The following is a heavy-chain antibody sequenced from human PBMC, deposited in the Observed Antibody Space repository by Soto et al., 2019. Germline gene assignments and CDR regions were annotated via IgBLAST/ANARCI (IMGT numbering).Heavy chain of an antibody. J-gene: IGHJ4*02. D-gene: IGHD5-12*01. CDR2: IYYSGAT. Sequence: QVQLLESGPGLVKPSQTLSLTCSVSGGSISSGDIYWTWIRQPPGKGLEWIGYIYYSGATYYNPALESRVTMSVDTSKNQFSLRLSSVTAADTAVYYCARDRGGYGRYGYWGQGTLVTVSS. V-gene: IGHV4-30-4*01. CDR3: ARDRGGYGRYGY. CDR1: GGSISSGDIY.